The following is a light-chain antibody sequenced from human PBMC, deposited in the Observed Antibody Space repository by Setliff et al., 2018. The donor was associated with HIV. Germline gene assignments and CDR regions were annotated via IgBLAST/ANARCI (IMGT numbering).Light chain of an antibody. CDR2: EVN. V-gene: IGLV2-14*01. J-gene: IGLJ1*01. CDR3: SSYTRSSSYG. CDR1: GSDIGGYDY. Sequence: QSALTQPASVSGSPGQSITISCTGTGSDIGGYDYVTWYQQHPGKAPKLMIYEVNNRPSGVSNRFSGSRSGFTASLTISGLQAEDEADYYCSSYTRSSSYGFGTGTKVTVL.